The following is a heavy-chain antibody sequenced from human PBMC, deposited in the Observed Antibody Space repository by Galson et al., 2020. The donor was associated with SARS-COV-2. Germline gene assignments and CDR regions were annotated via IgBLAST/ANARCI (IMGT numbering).Heavy chain of an antibody. CDR3: ARVNYYDSSGYLSYDAFDI. V-gene: IGHV1-69*13. CDR2: IIPIFGTA. J-gene: IGHJ3*02. CDR1: GGTFSSYA. Sequence: SVKVSCKASGGTFSSYAISWVRQAPGQGLEWMGGIIPIFGTANYAQKFQGRVTITADESTSTAYMELSSLRSEDTAVYYCARVNYYDSSGYLSYDAFDIWGQGTMVTVSS. D-gene: IGHD3-22*01.